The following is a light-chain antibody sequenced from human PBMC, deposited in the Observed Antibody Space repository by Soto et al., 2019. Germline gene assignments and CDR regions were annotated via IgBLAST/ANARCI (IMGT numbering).Light chain of an antibody. CDR2: GAS. V-gene: IGKV3-15*01. Sequence: EIVMTQSPATLSVSPGERATLSCRASQSVSSNLAWYQQKPGQAPRLLIYGASTRATGIPARFSGSGSGTEFTLTISSLLSEDFAVYYCQQRSNWPPWTFGQGTKVEIK. J-gene: IGKJ1*01. CDR1: QSVSSN. CDR3: QQRSNWPPWT.